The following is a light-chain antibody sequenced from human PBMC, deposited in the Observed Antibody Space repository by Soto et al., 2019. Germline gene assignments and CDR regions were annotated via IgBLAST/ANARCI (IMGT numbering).Light chain of an antibody. CDR1: SANIGSNT. Sequence: QSVLTQPPAASGTPGQRVTIPCSGSSANIGSNTVNWYQQLPGTAPKLLIYNNNQRPSGVPDRFSGSKSGTSASLAISGPQSEDEADYYCAAWDDSLNAYYVFGTGTKVTVL. J-gene: IGLJ1*01. V-gene: IGLV1-44*01. CDR2: NNN. CDR3: AAWDDSLNAYYV.